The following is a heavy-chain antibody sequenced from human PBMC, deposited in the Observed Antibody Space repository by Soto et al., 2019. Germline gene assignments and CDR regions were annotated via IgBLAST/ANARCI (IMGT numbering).Heavy chain of an antibody. CDR1: GYTFTSYG. J-gene: IGHJ6*02. D-gene: IGHD6-19*01. CDR3: ARVSAVAAVIGYYGMDV. CDR2: ISAYNGNT. V-gene: IGHV1-18*01. Sequence: ASVKVSCKASGYTFTSYGSRWVRQAPGQGLEWMGWISAYNGNTNYAQKLQGRVTMTTDTSTSTAYMELRSLRSDDTAVYYCARVSAVAAVIGYYGMDVWGQGTTVTVSS.